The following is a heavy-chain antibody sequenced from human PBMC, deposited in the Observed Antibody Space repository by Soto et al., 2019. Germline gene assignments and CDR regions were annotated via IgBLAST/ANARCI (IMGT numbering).Heavy chain of an antibody. D-gene: IGHD2-8*01. CDR1: GYTFTAHF. J-gene: IGHJ6*02. Sequence: ASVKVSCKASGYTFTAHFMHWVRQAPGQGLEWMGVLNPSGGSTTFAQKFQGRVTMTRDTSTSTVYMELSSLRSEDTAVYFCASDFGTVWYSYYYGMDVWGQGTAVTVSS. CDR2: LNPSGGST. V-gene: IGHV1-46*01. CDR3: ASDFGTVWYSYYYGMDV.